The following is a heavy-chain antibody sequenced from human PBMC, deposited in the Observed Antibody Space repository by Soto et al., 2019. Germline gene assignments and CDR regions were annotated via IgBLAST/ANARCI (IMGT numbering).Heavy chain of an antibody. CDR2: VHHSWGS. V-gene: IGHV4-59*08. D-gene: IGHD3-10*01. Sequence: QVQLQESGPGLVKPSETLSLSCTVSGGSISSYYWSWFRQSPGKRMEWIGYVHHSWGSSYNPSLQSRVAISLDTSKRQFSLMVTSVTATDTAVYYYLRQGFGPLHGLVDVWGQGTTVTLSS. CDR3: LRQGFGPLHGLVDV. CDR1: GGSISSYY. J-gene: IGHJ6*02.